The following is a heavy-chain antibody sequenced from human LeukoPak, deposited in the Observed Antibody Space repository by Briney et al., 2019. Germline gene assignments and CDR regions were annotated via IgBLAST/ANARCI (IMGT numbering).Heavy chain of an antibody. J-gene: IGHJ3*02. Sequence: SQTLSLTCAISGDSVSSNSSAWNWLRQSPSRGLEWLGRTYYSSKWYDDYALSVKSRVTINPDTSKYQFSLHLSSVTPEDTAVYYCARGYCSGGICNYDSAFDIWGQGTMATVSS. CDR2: TYYSSKWYD. D-gene: IGHD2-15*01. V-gene: IGHV6-1*01. CDR3: ARGYCSGGICNYDSAFDI. CDR1: GDSVSSNSSA.